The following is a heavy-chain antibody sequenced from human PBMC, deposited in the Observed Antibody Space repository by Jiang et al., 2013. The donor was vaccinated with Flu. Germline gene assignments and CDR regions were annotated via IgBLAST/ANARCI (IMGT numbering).Heavy chain of an antibody. J-gene: IGHJ2*01. CDR1: GGSISSGGYY. D-gene: IGHD3-22*01. Sequence: GLVKPSQTLSLTCTVSGGSISSGGYYWGWIRQPPGKGLEWIGTIYYSGSTYYNPSLKSRVTISVDTSKNQFSLKLSSVTAADTAVYYCARDEGIRYYYDTRGYFDLWGRGTLVTVSS. V-gene: IGHV4-39*02. CDR3: ARDEGIRYYYDTRGYFDL. CDR2: IYYSGST.